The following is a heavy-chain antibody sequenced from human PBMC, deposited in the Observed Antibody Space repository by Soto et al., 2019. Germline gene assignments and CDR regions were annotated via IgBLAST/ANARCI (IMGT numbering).Heavy chain of an antibody. CDR1: GGSISSGGYY. V-gene: IGHV4-31*03. J-gene: IGHJ4*02. Sequence: QVQLQESGPGLVKPSQTLSLTCTVSGGSISSGGYYWSWIRQHPGKGLEWIGYIYYSGSTYYNPSLKSRVTXSVXTXKNQFSLKLSSVTAADTAVYYCARYSNDSSGYYYGYWGQGTLVTVSS. CDR3: ARYSNDSSGYYYGY. D-gene: IGHD3-22*01. CDR2: IYYSGST.